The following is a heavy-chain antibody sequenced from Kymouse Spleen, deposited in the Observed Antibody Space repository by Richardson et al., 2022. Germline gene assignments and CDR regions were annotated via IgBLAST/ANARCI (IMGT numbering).Heavy chain of an antibody. D-gene: IGHD3-3*01. V-gene: IGHV3-33*01. CDR2: IWYDGSNK. Sequence: QVQLVESGGGVVQPGRSLRLSCAASGFTFSSYGMHWVRQAPGKGLEWVAVIWYDGSNKYYADSVKGRFTISRDNSKNTLYLQMNSLRAEDTAVYYCARDGDRYDFWSGYYSNWFDPWGQGTLVTVSS. J-gene: IGHJ5*02. CDR3: ARDGDRYDFWSGYYSNWFDP. CDR1: GFTFSSYG.